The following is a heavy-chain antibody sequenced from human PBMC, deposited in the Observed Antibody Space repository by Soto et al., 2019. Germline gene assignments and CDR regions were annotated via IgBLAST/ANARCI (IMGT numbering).Heavy chain of an antibody. CDR1: GGSISSYY. J-gene: IGHJ5*01. Sequence: QVHLQESGPGLVKPSETLSLTCTVSGGSISSYYWNWIRQPAGKGLEWIGRIHSSGYTNYNSSRMSLVTMSVDSSKSQISLKMTSVTAADTAVYYCASLVGTIDSWGQGTLVTVSS. CDR2: IHSSGYT. D-gene: IGHD2-15*01. CDR3: ASLVGTIDS. V-gene: IGHV4-4*07.